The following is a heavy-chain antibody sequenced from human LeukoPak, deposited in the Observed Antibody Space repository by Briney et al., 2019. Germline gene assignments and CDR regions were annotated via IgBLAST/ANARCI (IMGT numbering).Heavy chain of an antibody. V-gene: IGHV3-48*04. J-gene: IGHJ2*01. Sequence: GGSLRLSCAASGFPFNTFHINWVRQPPGKGLEWISFISGPSNTIDYADSVRGGFTISRDYARNSVYLQMNSLRVDDTAVYYCARGVHITVSGWHFDFWGRGAQVTVSS. CDR3: ARGVHITVSGWHFDF. CDR2: ISGPSNTI. D-gene: IGHD6-19*01. CDR1: GFPFNTFH.